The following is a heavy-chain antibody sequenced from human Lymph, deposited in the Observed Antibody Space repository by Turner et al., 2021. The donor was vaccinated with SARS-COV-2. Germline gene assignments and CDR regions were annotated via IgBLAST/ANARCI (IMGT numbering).Heavy chain of an antibody. Sequence: EVQLLESGGGLVQPGGSLRLSCAASGFTFSSYAMSWVRQAPGKGLEWVSAISGSGGSTYYADSVQGRFTISRDNSKNTLYLQMNSLRAEDTAIYYCAKDRFTLSSGWEDYWGQGALVTVSS. CDR3: AKDRFTLSSGWEDY. J-gene: IGHJ4*02. V-gene: IGHV3-23*01. CDR2: ISGSGGST. CDR1: GFTFSSYA. D-gene: IGHD6-19*01.